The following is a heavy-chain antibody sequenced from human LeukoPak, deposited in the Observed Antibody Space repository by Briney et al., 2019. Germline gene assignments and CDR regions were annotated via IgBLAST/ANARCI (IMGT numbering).Heavy chain of an antibody. V-gene: IGHV3-11*04. CDR2: ISSSGSTI. Sequence: GGSLRLSCAASGFTFSDYYMSWIRQAPGEGLEWVSYISSSGSTIYYADPVKGRFTISRDNAKSSLYLQMNSLRAEDTAVYYCARDGCTNGVCYPKLDYWGQGTLVTVSS. J-gene: IGHJ4*02. CDR3: ARDGCTNGVCYPKLDY. D-gene: IGHD2-8*01. CDR1: GFTFSDYY.